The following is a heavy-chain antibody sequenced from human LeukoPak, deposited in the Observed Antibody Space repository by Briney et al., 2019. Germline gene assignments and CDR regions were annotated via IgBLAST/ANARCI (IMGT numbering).Heavy chain of an antibody. CDR1: GFTFSTYG. Sequence: QPGGSLRLSCAASGFTFSTYGMHWVRQAPGKGPEWVAVIRYDGSNKNYGDSVKGRFTISRDNSKNTLYLQMNSLRAEDTAVYYCAKPDYGNLRFFDYWGQGTLVTVSS. CDR3: AKPDYGNLRFFDY. CDR2: IRYDGSNK. D-gene: IGHD3-16*01. V-gene: IGHV3-30*02. J-gene: IGHJ4*02.